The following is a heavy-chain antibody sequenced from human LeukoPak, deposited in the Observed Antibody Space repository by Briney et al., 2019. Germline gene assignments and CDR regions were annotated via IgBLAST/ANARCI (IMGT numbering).Heavy chain of an antibody. D-gene: IGHD3-10*01. CDR3: AGGRGKRITMFRVIDY. J-gene: IGHJ4*02. CDR2: ISSSSEYI. V-gene: IGHV3-21*01. CDR1: GLTFTSTS. Sequence: PGGSLRISCVVSGLTFTSTSMAWVRQAPGKGLEWVASISSSSEYIFQKDSLKGRFTISRDNAKNSVFLDLNNVTADDTAVYYCAGGRGKRITMFRVIDYWGQGTQVIVSS.